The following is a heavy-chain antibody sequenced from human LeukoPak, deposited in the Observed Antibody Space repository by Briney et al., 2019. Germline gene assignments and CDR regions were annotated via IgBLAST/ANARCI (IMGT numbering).Heavy chain of an antibody. CDR3: ATDQVDGDSYYFDY. Sequence: ASVKVSCKVSGYTLTELSMHWVRQAPGKGLEWMGGFDPEDGETIFAQKFQGRVTMTEDTSTDTAYMELSSLRSEDTAVYYCATDQVDGDSYYFDYRGQGTLVTVSS. J-gene: IGHJ4*02. V-gene: IGHV1-24*01. CDR1: GYTLTELS. CDR2: FDPEDGET. D-gene: IGHD4-17*01.